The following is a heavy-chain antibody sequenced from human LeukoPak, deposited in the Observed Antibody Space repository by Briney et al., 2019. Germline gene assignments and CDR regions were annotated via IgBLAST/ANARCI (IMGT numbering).Heavy chain of an antibody. CDR1: GGSISSYY. V-gene: IGHV4-59*01. CDR3: ARAHYGSGSYIGYYYYYMDV. D-gene: IGHD3-10*01. Sequence: SETLSLTCTVSGGSISSYYWSWIRQPPGKGLEWIGYIYYSGSTYYNPSLKSRVTISVDTSKNQFSLKLSSVTAADTAVYYCARAHYGSGSYIGYYYYYMDVWGKGTTVTVSS. CDR2: IYYSGST. J-gene: IGHJ6*03.